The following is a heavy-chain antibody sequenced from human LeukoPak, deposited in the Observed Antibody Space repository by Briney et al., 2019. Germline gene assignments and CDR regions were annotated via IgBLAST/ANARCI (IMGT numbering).Heavy chain of an antibody. V-gene: IGHV3-7*01. CDR2: IRQDGGEK. D-gene: IGHD2-2*01. CDR3: ARHREGTTQVGLFNY. CDR1: GFTFTTYW. Sequence: GGSLRLSCAASGFTFTTYWMAWVRHAPGKGLEWVANIRQDGGEKYYVDSAKVRFTISRDNAQNSLYLHINSLGAEDTAVYYCARHREGTTQVGLFNYWGQGTLVTVSS. J-gene: IGHJ4*02.